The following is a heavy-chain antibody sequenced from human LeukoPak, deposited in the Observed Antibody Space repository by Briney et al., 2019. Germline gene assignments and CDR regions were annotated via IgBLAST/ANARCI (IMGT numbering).Heavy chain of an antibody. CDR2: IYYSGST. D-gene: IGHD2-2*01. J-gene: IGHJ4*02. V-gene: IGHV4-61*08. CDR1: GGSISSGGYY. CDR3: ARYVLGVGTYFDY. Sequence: SQTLSLTCAVSGGSISSGGYYWSWIRQPPGKGLEWIGYIYYSGSTNYNPSLKSRVTISVDTSKNQFSLKLSSVTAADTAVYYCARYVLGVGTYFDYWGQGTLVTVSS.